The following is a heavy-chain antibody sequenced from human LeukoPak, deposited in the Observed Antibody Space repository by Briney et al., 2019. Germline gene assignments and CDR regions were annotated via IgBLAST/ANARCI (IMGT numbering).Heavy chain of an antibody. Sequence: SETLSLTCTVSGGSISSYYWSWIRQPAGKGLEWIGRIYTSGSTNYNPSLKSRVTMSVDTSKNQFSLKLSSVTAADTAVYYCARALGRSYDILTGRGNWFDPWGQGTLVTVSS. CDR1: GGSISSYY. CDR3: ARALGRSYDILTGRGNWFDP. V-gene: IGHV4-4*07. CDR2: IYTSGST. D-gene: IGHD3-9*01. J-gene: IGHJ5*02.